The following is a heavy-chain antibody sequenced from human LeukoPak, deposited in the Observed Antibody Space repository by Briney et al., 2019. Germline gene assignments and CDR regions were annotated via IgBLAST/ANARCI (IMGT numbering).Heavy chain of an antibody. Sequence: ASVKVSCKASGGTFSNYVISWVRQARGQGLEWMGWINPNSGGTNYAQKFQGRVTMTRDTSISTAYMELSRLRSDDTAVYYCARVMLGGENYDAFDIWGQGTMVTVSS. CDR1: GGTFSNYV. D-gene: IGHD3-16*01. CDR2: INPNSGGT. CDR3: ARVMLGGENYDAFDI. V-gene: IGHV1-2*02. J-gene: IGHJ3*02.